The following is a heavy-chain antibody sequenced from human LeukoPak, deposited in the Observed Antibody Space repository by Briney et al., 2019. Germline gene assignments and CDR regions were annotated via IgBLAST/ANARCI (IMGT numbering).Heavy chain of an antibody. CDR2: LYHGGST. V-gene: IGHV3-66*01. J-gene: IGHJ4*02. CDR3: ATRRFGELTY. Sequence: PGGSLRLSCAPSGFTFSKYGMTWVRQAPGKGLEWVSILYHGGSTYYADSVKGRFSISRDTSKNTLYLQMNSLRVEDTAVYYCATRRFGELTYWGQGTLVTVSS. CDR1: GFTFSKYG. D-gene: IGHD3-10*01.